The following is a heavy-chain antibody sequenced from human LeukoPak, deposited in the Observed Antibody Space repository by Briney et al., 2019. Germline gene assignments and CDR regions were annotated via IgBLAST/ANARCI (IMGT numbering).Heavy chain of an antibody. D-gene: IGHD3-3*01. CDR3: ARGGGLESAFDI. CDR2: IIPIFGTA. J-gene: IGHJ3*02. Sequence: SVKVSCKTSGGTFSSYAISWVRQAPGQGLEWMGGIIPIFGTANYAQKFQGRVTITADESTSTAYMELSSLRSEDTAVYYCARGGGLESAFDIWGQGTMVTVSS. V-gene: IGHV1-69*13. CDR1: GGTFSSYA.